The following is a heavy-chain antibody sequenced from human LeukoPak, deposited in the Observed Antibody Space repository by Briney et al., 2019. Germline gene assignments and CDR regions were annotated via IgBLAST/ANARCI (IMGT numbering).Heavy chain of an antibody. CDR2: IWNDGSNK. CDR1: GFTFSIYG. Sequence: PGRSLRLSCAASGFTFSIYGMHWVRQAPGKGLEWVAVIWNDGSNKYYADSVKGRFTISRDNSKNTLYLQMNSVRAEDTAVYYCAKPSGTWGAFDIWGHGTVVTVSS. D-gene: IGHD2-15*01. V-gene: IGHV3-33*06. J-gene: IGHJ3*02. CDR3: AKPSGTWGAFDI.